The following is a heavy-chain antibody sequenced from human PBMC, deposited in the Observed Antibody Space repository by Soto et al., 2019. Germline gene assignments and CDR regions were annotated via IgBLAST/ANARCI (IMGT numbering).Heavy chain of an antibody. V-gene: IGHV3-33*01. CDR3: ARDRDFVFDF. J-gene: IGHJ5*01. CDR2: ISHDGNYR. CDR1: GFSLSNYG. D-gene: IGHD3-3*01. Sequence: QVQLVESGGGVVQPGRSLRLSCAASGFSLSNYGMHWVRQAPGKGLEWVAVISHDGNYRDYADSVTGRFTLSRDTSKNALYMHMDSLRVDDTAVYHCARDRDFVFDFWGQGTLVTVSS.